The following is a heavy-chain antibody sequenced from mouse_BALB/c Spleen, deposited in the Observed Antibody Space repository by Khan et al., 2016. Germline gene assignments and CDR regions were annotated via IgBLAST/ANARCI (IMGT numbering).Heavy chain of an antibody. V-gene: IGHV4-1*02. J-gene: IGHJ2*01. Sequence: EVKLLESGGGLVQPGGSLKLSCAASGFDFSRYWMSWVRQAPGKGLEWIGEINPDSSTINYTPSLKDKFIISRDNAKNTLYLQMSKVRSEDIALYYCTRLYYDGTSDYWGQGTTLTVSS. CDR2: INPDSSTI. CDR1: GFDFSRYW. D-gene: IGHD1-1*01. CDR3: TRLYYDGTSDY.